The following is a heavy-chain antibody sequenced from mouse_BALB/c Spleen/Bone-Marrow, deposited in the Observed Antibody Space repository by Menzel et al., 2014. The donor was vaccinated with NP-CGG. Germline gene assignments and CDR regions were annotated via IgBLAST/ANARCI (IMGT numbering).Heavy chain of an antibody. CDR2: INPSNGGT. D-gene: IGHD2-4*01. V-gene: IGHV1S81*02. J-gene: IGHJ2*01. CDR1: GYTFTSYY. CDR3: TRSTMITYFDY. Sequence: ESGAELAKPGASVKLSCKASGYTFTSYYMYWVKQRPGQGLEWIGEINPSNGGTNFNEKFKSKATLTVDKSSSTAYMQLSSLTSEDSAVYYCTRSTMITYFDYWGQGTTLTVSS.